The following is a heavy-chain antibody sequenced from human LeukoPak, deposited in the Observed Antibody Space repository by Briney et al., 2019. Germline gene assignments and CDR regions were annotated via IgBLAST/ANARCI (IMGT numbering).Heavy chain of an antibody. CDR1: GFSFNIYD. CDR3: VRGIRAPDF. Sequence: GGSLRLSCVASGFSFNIYDMSWFRQAPGKGLEWVSGIRGGGPETYYADSVKGRFSISRDNSKNTLFLQTNGLRAEDPATYYCVRGIRAPDFWGQGTLVTVSS. J-gene: IGHJ4*02. V-gene: IGHV3-23*01. CDR2: IRGGGPET.